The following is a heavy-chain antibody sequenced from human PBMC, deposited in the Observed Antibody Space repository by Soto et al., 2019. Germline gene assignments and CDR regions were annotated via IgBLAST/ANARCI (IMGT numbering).Heavy chain of an antibody. V-gene: IGHV3-53*01. J-gene: IGHJ4*02. CDR1: GFTFSSYA. CDR3: ARLANYYDSSGYLGYFDY. Sequence: GGSLRLSCAASGFTFSSYAMSWVRQAPGKGLEWVSLIYSGGSPYYADSVKGRFPISRDNSNNTLYLQMNSLRAEDTAMYYCARLANYYDSSGYLGYFDYWGQGTLVTVPS. D-gene: IGHD3-22*01. CDR2: IYSGGSP.